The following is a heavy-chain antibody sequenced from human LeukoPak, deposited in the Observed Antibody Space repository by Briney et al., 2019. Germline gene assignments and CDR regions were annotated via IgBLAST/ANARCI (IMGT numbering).Heavy chain of an antibody. D-gene: IGHD2-2*01. CDR1: GYTFTGYY. J-gene: IGHJ5*02. CDR2: INPNSGGT. Sequence: ASVKVSCKASGYTFTGYYMHWVRQAPGQGLEWMGWINPNSGGTNYAQKFQGRVTMTRDTSISTAYMELSRLRSDDTAVYYCARDGVGIVVVPAEDWFDPWAQGTLVTVSS. CDR3: ARDGVGIVVVPAEDWFDP. V-gene: IGHV1-2*02.